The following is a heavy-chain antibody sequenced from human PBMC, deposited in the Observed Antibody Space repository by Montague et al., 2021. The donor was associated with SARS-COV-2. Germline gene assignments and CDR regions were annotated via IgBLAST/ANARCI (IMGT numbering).Heavy chain of an antibody. Sequence: TLSLTCTVSGGSIRSGSYYWSWIRQPAGKGLEWIGRIYSSGSTNYNPSLESRVTTSVDTSKNQFSLKVSSVTAADTAVYYCARDYGDYSYYYGLDVWGQGTTVTVSS. V-gene: IGHV4-61*02. D-gene: IGHD4-17*01. J-gene: IGHJ6*02. CDR2: IYSSGST. CDR3: ARDYGDYSYYYGLDV. CDR1: GGSIRSGSYY.